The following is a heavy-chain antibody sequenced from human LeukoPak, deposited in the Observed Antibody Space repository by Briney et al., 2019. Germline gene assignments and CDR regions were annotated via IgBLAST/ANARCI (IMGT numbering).Heavy chain of an antibody. Sequence: SETLSLTCTVSGGSISSSSYYWGWIRQPPGKGLEWIGSIYYSGSTYYNPSLKSRVTISVDTSKNQFSLKLSSVTAADTAVYYCARVCGGDCSNYNSFDYWGQGTLVTVSS. J-gene: IGHJ4*02. CDR3: ARVCGGDCSNYNSFDY. CDR2: IYYSGST. V-gene: IGHV4-39*07. CDR1: GGSISSSSYY. D-gene: IGHD2-21*02.